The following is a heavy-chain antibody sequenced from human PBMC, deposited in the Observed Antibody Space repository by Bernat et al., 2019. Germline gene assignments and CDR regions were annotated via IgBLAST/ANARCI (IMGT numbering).Heavy chain of an antibody. V-gene: IGHV3-7*01. Sequence: EVQLVESGGGLVQPGGSLRLSCAASGFTFSSYWMSWVRQAPGKGLEWVANIKQDGSEKYNVDSVQGRFTISRDNAKNSLYLQMNSLRAEDTAVYYCAREAKLQRGKFDYWGQGTLVTVSS. J-gene: IGHJ4*02. CDR2: IKQDGSEK. CDR1: GFTFSSYW. CDR3: AREAKLQRGKFDY.